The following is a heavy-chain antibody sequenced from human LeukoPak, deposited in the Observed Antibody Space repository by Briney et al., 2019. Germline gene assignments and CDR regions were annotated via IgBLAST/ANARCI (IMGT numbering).Heavy chain of an antibody. J-gene: IGHJ4*02. CDR3: VKDIDSASHYLDY. D-gene: IGHD6-25*01. V-gene: IGHV3-23*01. CDR1: GFTFSTYD. CDR2: ISRGGGGST. Sequence: GGSLRLSCAASGFTFSTYDMSWVRQAPGKGLECVASISRGGGGSTYYADSVKGRFTISRDNAKNSLYLQMKSLRAEDSAFYYCVKDIDSASHYLDYWGQGTLVTVSS.